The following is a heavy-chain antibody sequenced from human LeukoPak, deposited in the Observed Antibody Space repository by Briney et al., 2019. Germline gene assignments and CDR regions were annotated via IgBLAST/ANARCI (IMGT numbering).Heavy chain of an antibody. CDR3: AKGLAVAQYYFDY. Sequence: GGSLRLSCAASGFTFSDYYMSWIRQAPGKGLEWVSYISSSGNTIYYADSVKGRFTISRDNAKNSLYLQMNSLRAEDTALYYCAKGLAVAQYYFDYWGQGTLVTVSS. D-gene: IGHD6-19*01. V-gene: IGHV3-11*01. CDR2: ISSSGNTI. CDR1: GFTFSDYY. J-gene: IGHJ4*02.